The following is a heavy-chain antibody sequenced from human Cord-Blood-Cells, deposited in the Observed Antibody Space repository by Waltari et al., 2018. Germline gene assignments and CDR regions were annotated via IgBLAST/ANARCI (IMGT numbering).Heavy chain of an antibody. V-gene: IGHV3-30*04. J-gene: IGHJ4*02. CDR3: ARTGAWELQYYFDY. D-gene: IGHD1-26*01. CDR2: ISYDGSNK. Sequence: QVQLVESGGGVVQPGRSLRLSCAASGFTFSRYAMHWVRQSPGKGLGWVAVISYDGSNKYYADSVKGRFTISRDNSKNTLYLQMNSLRAEDTAVYYCARTGAWELQYYFDYWGQGTLVTVSS. CDR1: GFTFSRYA.